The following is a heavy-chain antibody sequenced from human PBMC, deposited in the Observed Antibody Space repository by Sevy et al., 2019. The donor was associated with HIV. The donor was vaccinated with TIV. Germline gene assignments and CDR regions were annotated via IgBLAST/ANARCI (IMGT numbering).Heavy chain of an antibody. CDR1: GFTFSSYW. CDR3: ARDGLPAPAKFDY. Sequence: GGSLRLSCAASGFTFSSYWMSWVRQAPGKGLEWVANIKQDGSEKYYVDSVKGRFTISRDNAKNSLYLQMNSLRPEDTAVYFCARDGLPAPAKFDYWGQGTQVTVSS. D-gene: IGHD6-13*01. CDR2: IKQDGSEK. V-gene: IGHV3-7*01. J-gene: IGHJ4*02.